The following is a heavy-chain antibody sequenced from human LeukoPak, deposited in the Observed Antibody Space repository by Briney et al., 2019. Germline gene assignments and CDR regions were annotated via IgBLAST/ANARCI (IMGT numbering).Heavy chain of an antibody. Sequence: ASVKVSCKASGYTFTDYFIHWVRQAPGQGLEWTGRINPNNGGTNFAQKFQGRVTMTRDTSSTTAYMELSGLRSDDTAVYYCTRVGPDTYCSGGSCYVDHWGQGTLVTVSS. CDR2: INPNNGGT. CDR1: GYTFTDYF. V-gene: IGHV1-2*02. CDR3: TRVGPDTYCSGGSCYVDH. D-gene: IGHD2-15*01. J-gene: IGHJ4*02.